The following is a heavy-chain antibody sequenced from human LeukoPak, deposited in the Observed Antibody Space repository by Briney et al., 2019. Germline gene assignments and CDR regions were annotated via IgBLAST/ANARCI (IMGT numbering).Heavy chain of an antibody. J-gene: IGHJ3*02. D-gene: IGHD5-12*01. V-gene: IGHV4-34*01. Sequence: SETLALTCAGYGGSFRGYYWSWIRQPPGKGLGWIGEINHSGSTNYNPSLKSRVTISVDTSKNQFSLKLSSVTAADTAVYYCARLDIGRNAFDIWGQGTMVTVSS. CDR1: GGSFRGYY. CDR2: INHSGST. CDR3: ARLDIGRNAFDI.